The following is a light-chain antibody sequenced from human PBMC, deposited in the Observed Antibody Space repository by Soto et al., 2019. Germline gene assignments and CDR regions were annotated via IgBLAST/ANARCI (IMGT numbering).Light chain of an antibody. CDR3: QHDDSYTTIT. Sequence: DIQMTQSPSTLSASVGDRVTIACRASQSISAWLAWYQQKPGKAPNLLIYKASTLETGVPSRFSGSRSGTEFTLTISSLQPDDFATYFCQHDDSYTTITFGQGTRLEIK. CDR2: KAS. CDR1: QSISAW. V-gene: IGKV1-5*03. J-gene: IGKJ5*01.